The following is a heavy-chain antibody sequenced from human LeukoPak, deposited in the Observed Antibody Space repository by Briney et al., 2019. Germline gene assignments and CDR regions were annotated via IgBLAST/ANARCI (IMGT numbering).Heavy chain of an antibody. CDR3: ARFRSSWIGMDV. J-gene: IGHJ6*02. V-gene: IGHV1-2*02. CDR1: GYTFTGYY. CDR2: INPNSGGT. D-gene: IGHD6-6*01. Sequence: ASVKVSCKASGYTFTGYYMHWVRQAPGQGLEWMGWINPNSGGTNYAQKFQGRVTMTRDTSISTAYMELSRLRSDDTAVYYCARFRSSWIGMDVWGQGTTVTVSS.